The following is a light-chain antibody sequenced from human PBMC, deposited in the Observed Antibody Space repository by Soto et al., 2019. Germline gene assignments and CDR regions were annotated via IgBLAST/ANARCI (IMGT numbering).Light chain of an antibody. CDR1: SSDVGGYNY. CDR2: EVS. CDR3: TSYTTSRTLL. Sequence: QSVLTQPASVYGSPGQSITISCTGTSSDVGGYNYVSWYQQHPDKAPKLIIFEVSHRPSGVSNRFSGSKSGNTASLTISGLQAEDEADYYCTSYTTSRTLLFGGGTKLTVL. V-gene: IGLV2-14*01. J-gene: IGLJ2*01.